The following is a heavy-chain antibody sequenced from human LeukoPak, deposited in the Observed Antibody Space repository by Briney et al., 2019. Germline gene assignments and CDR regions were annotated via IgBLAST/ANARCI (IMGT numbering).Heavy chain of an antibody. CDR3: AAALSYWDSGYDYVFDY. D-gene: IGHD5-12*01. J-gene: IGHJ4*02. Sequence: SVKVSCKASGFTFTSSAMQWVRQARGQRLEWIGWIVVGSGNTNYAQKFQERVTITRDMSTSTAYMELNSLRSEDTAVYYCAAALSYWDSGYDYVFDYWGQGTLVTVSS. CDR1: GFTFTSSA. V-gene: IGHV1-58*02. CDR2: IVVGSGNT.